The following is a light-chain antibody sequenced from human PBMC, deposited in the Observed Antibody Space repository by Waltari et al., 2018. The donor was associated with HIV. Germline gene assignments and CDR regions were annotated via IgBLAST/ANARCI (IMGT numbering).Light chain of an antibody. CDR1: NIGSKT. CDR2: DAA. Sequence: SYVLPQPPSVSVAPGQTAMITCGGNNIGSKTVQWYQQKPSQAPILVIYDAADRPSGIPVRFYGSNSGNTAALTSIRGEAGDEDDYLCQVWDGNSDHQVFGGGTKLTVL. J-gene: IGLJ3*02. CDR3: QVWDGNSDHQV. V-gene: IGLV3-21*02.